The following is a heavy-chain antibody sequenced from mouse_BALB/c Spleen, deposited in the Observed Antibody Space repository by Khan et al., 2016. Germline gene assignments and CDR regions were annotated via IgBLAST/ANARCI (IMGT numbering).Heavy chain of an antibody. J-gene: IGHJ4*01. CDR1: GYTFTNYG. Sequence: QIQLVQSGPELKKPGETVKISCKATGYTFTNYGMNWVKQAPGKGLKWMGWINTYTGEPTYADDFKGRFAFSLETSASTAYLQINNLKNEDTATYFGARWGTTVVGSFDYWGQGTSVTVAS. D-gene: IGHD1-1*01. CDR3: ARWGTTVVGSFDY. CDR2: INTYTGEP. V-gene: IGHV9-3-1*01.